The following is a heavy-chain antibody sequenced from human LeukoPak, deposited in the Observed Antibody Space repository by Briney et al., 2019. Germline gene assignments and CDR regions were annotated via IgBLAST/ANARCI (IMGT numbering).Heavy chain of an antibody. D-gene: IGHD6-19*01. CDR1: GFTFSSFA. CDR2: ISDNSGNT. CDR3: SNGRTSSGELQHDY. J-gene: IGHJ4*02. V-gene: IGHV3-23*01. Sequence: GGSLRLSCAASGFTFSSFAMSWVRQAPGQGLEWVSAISDNSGNTYYADSVKGRFTISRDNSENTLYLQMNSLRAEDTALYYCSNGRTSSGELQHDYWGQGTLVTVSS.